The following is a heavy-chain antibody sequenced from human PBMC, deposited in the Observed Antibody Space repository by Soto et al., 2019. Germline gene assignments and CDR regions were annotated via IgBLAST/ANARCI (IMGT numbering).Heavy chain of an antibody. CDR3: AGGSTLIVVSNFEY. V-gene: IGHV4-39*01. Sequence: QLQLQESGPRLVKPSETLSLTCGVSGDSISSSNYYWAWIRQPPGKGLEWIGSIYHSGSTYYNPSLQSRGTISVDTSKMQFSLKLSSVTAADTALYYCAGGSTLIVVSNFEYWGQGTQVTVSS. J-gene: IGHJ4*02. CDR1: GDSISSSNYY. D-gene: IGHD3-22*01. CDR2: IYHSGST.